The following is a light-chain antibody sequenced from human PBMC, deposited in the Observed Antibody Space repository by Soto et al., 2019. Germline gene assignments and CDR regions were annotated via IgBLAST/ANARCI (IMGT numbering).Light chain of an antibody. CDR2: DNN. CDR1: SSNIGNNY. V-gene: IGLV1-51*01. J-gene: IGLJ2*01. Sequence: QSVLTQPPSVSAAPGQTVTISCSGSSSNIGNNYVSWYQQLPGTAPKLLIYDNNERPSGIPDRFSGSKSGTSATLGITGLQTGDEADYYCGTWDSRLSSVVFGGGTKVTVL. CDR3: GTWDSRLSSVV.